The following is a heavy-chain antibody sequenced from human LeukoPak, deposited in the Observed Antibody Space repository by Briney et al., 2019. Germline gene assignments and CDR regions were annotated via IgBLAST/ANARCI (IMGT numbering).Heavy chain of an antibody. CDR1: GYSFTSYW. J-gene: IGHJ4*02. D-gene: IGHD6-6*01. CDR3: VRRSSIAVRLLDY. V-gene: IGHV5-51*01. CDR2: IYPGDSDT. Sequence: GESLKISCQGSGYSFTSYWIGWVRQVPGKGLEWMGIIYPGDSDTRYSPSFQGQVAISADKSISTAYLQWRSLKASDTAIYYCVRRSSIAVRLLDYWGQGTRVTVSS.